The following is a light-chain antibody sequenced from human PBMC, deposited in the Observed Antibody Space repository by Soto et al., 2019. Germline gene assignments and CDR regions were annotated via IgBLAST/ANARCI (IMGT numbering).Light chain of an antibody. CDR1: QSVSSS. Sequence: EIVLTQSPATLSLSPGERATLSCRASQSVSSSLAWYQQKPGQAPRLLIYDASKRATGIPAWFSGSGSGTDFTLTINSLEPEDFAVYYCQQRSNWPPRYSFGQGTKLEIK. CDR2: DAS. V-gene: IGKV3-11*01. CDR3: QQRSNWPPRYS. J-gene: IGKJ2*03.